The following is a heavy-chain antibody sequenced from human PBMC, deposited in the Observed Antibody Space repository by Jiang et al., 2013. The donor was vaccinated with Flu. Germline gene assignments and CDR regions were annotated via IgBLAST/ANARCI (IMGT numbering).Heavy chain of an antibody. V-gene: IGHV4-34*01. Sequence: GPGLVKPSETLSLTCTVSGGSISNYYWSWIRQPPGKGLEWIGEINHSGSTNYNPSLKSRVTISVDTSKNQFSLKLSSVTAADTAVYYCARGGPGTKHYYYGMDVWGKGTTVTVSS. CDR2: INHSGST. J-gene: IGHJ6*04. CDR1: GGSISNYY. D-gene: IGHD1-1*01. CDR3: ARGGPGTKHYYYGMDV.